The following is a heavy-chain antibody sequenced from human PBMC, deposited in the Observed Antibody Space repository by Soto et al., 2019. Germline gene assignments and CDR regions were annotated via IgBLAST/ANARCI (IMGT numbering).Heavy chain of an antibody. V-gene: IGHV5-51*01. CDR2: IYPGDSGT. CDR3: ARLKVSHDSSGYLDY. D-gene: IGHD3-22*01. Sequence: HGESLKISCKGSGYSFTSYWIGWVRQMPGKGLEWMGIIYPGDSGTRYSPSFQGQVTISADKSISTAYLQWSSLKASDTAMYYCARLKVSHDSSGYLDYWVQGTLVTVSS. J-gene: IGHJ4*02. CDR1: GYSFTSYW.